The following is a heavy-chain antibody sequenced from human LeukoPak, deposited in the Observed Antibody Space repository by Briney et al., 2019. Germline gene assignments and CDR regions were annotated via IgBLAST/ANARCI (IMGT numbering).Heavy chain of an antibody. J-gene: IGHJ4*02. V-gene: IGHV3-7*01. CDR2: IRPDGNEK. CDR1: GFTFSSYW. Sequence: GGSLRLSCAASGFTFSSYWMSWVRQAPGKGLEWVAYIRPDGNEKFYMDSVRGRFTISRDNAKNSLYLQMDSLRVDDTAVYYCARGRSFDSWGQGALVTISS. CDR3: ARGRSFDS.